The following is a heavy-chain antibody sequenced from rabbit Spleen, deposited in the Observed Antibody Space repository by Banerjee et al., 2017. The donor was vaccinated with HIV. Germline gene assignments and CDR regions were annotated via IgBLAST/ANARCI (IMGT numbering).Heavy chain of an antibody. Sequence: QEQLVESGGGLVQPEGSLTLTCTASGVSFSSNYYMCWVRQAPGKGLEWIACIDTGSSGFSYFASWAKGRFAISKTSSTTVTLQMTSLIVADTATYFCASDFEATNANMRNFRLWGPGTLVTVS. CDR2: IDTGSSGFS. D-gene: IGHD6-1*01. J-gene: IGHJ4*01. CDR1: GVSFSSNYY. V-gene: IGHV1S45*01. CDR3: ASDFEATNANMRNFRL.